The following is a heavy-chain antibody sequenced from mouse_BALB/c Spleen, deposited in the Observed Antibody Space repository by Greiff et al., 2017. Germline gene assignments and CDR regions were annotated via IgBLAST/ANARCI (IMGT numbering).Heavy chain of an antibody. D-gene: IGHD1-1*01. V-gene: IGHV5-6-4*01. CDR1: GFTFSSYT. CDR2: ISSGGSYT. J-gene: IGHJ2*01. CDR3: TRDRDYGSSEDYFDY. Sequence: DVKLVESGGGLVKPGGSLKLSCAASGFTFSSYTMSWVRQTPEKRLEWVATISSGGSYTYYPDSVKGRFTISRDNAKNTLYLQMSSLKSEDTAMYYCTRDRDYGSSEDYFDYWGQGTTLTVSS.